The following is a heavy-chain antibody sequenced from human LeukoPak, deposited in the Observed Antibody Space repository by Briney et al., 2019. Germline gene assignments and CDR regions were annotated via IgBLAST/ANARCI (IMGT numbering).Heavy chain of an antibody. J-gene: IGHJ3*02. CDR1: GGSVSRGSYY. D-gene: IGHD1-7*01. Sequence: SETLSLTCTVSGGSVSRGSYYWSWIRQPPGKGLEWIGYIYYSGSTNYNPSLKSRVTISVDTSKNQFSLKLSSVTAADTAVYYCAKDYNWNYEGAFDIWGQGTMVTVSS. CDR3: AKDYNWNYEGAFDI. CDR2: IYYSGST. V-gene: IGHV4-61*01.